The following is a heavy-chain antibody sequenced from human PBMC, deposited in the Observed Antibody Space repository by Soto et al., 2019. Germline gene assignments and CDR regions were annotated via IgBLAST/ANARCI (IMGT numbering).Heavy chain of an antibody. CDR1: GYTFTSYA. CDR2: INAGNGNT. J-gene: IGHJ4*02. Sequence: SVKVSCKASGYTFTSYAMHWVRQAPGQRLEWMGWINAGNGNTKYSQKFQGRVTITRDTSASTAYMELSSLRSEDTAVYYCARDLLREYYDDSSGYSYWGQGTLVTVSS. V-gene: IGHV1-3*01. D-gene: IGHD3-22*01. CDR3: ARDLLREYYDDSSGYSY.